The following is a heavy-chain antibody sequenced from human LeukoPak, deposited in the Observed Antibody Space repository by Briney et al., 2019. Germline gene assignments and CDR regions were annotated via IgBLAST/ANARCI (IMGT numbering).Heavy chain of an antibody. Sequence: SVKVSCKASGGTFSSYAISWVRQAPGQGLEWMGGIIPIFDTANYAQKFQGRVTITADKSTSTAYMELSSLRSEDTAVYFCARVHPQFRYYDSSGYRPRPSPRSDYWGQGTLVTVSS. CDR3: ARVHPQFRYYDSSGYRPRPSPRSDY. J-gene: IGHJ4*02. D-gene: IGHD3-22*01. CDR1: GGTFSSYA. CDR2: IIPIFDTA. V-gene: IGHV1-69*06.